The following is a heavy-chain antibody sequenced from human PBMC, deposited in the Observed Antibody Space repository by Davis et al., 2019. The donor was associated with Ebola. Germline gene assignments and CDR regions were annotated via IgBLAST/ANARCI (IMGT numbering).Heavy chain of an antibody. CDR2: IIPIFGTA. D-gene: IGHD3-3*01. J-gene: IGHJ4*02. CDR3: TSTIFGVVIDDY. Sequence: SVKVSCKASGYTFTSYDISWVRQAPGQGLEWMGGIIPIFGTANYAQKFQGRVTITADESTSTAYMELSSLRSEDTAVYYCTSTIFGVVIDDYWGQGTLVTVSS. CDR1: GYTFTSYD. V-gene: IGHV1-69*13.